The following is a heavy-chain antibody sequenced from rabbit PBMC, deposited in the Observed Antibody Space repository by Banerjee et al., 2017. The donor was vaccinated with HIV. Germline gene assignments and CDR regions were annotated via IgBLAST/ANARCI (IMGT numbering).Heavy chain of an antibody. CDR2: IYTGDGST. V-gene: IGHV1S40*01. D-gene: IGHD4-1*01. J-gene: IGHJ4*01. Sequence: QSLEESGGDLVKPGASLSLTCSASGFSFSKRHWICWVRQAPGKGLERIGCIYTGDGSTYYASWAKGRFTISRTSSTTVALQMTSLTAADTATYFCARDLAGVIGWNFDLWGPGTLVTVS. CDR1: GFSFSKRHW. CDR3: ARDLAGVIGWNFDL.